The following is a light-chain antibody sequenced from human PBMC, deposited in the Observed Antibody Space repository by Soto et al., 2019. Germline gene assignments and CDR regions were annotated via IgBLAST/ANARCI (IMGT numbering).Light chain of an antibody. CDR1: QSVNRN. CDR3: QQYNNWPPLFT. CDR2: GAS. Sequence: EIVMTQSPGTLSVRPGERATLSCRASQSVNRNLAWYQQKPGQAPRLLIYGASTRATDIPARFSGSGSETEFTLTISSLQSEDFAVYYCQQYNNWPPLFTFGPGTRVDLK. V-gene: IGKV3-15*01. J-gene: IGKJ3*01.